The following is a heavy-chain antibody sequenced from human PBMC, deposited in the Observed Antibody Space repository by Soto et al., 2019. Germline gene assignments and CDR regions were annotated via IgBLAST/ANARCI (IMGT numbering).Heavy chain of an antibody. J-gene: IGHJ4*02. D-gene: IGHD6-6*01. CDR3: AREGEHLVLDY. Sequence: ASVKVSCKASGYTFTSYGISWVRQAPGQGLEWMGWISAYNGNTNYAQKLQGRVTMTTDTSTSTAYMELRSLGSDDTDVDYWAREGEHLVLDYWGQGTLVTVSS. V-gene: IGHV1-18*01. CDR2: ISAYNGNT. CDR1: GYTFTSYG.